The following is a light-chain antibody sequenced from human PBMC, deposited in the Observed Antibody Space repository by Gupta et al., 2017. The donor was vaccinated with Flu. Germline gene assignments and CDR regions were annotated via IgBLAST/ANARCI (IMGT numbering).Light chain of an antibody. CDR3: QQRSVWRLIFDRGSKAKIT. J-gene: IGKJ5*01. Sequence: EIVLTQSPVTLSLSPGVTATLSCRASESIGDYLSWFQQKPGQAPRLLIYHASKRATGIPPRFSASGSGTEFTLTISNLEPEDFAIYFCQQRSVWRLIFDRGSKAKIT. CDR2: HAS. V-gene: IGKV3-11*01. CDR1: ESIGDY.